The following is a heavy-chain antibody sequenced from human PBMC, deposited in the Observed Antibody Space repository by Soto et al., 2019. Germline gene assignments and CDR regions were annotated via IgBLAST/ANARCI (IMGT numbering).Heavy chain of an antibody. CDR2: IYYSGST. CDR1: GGSISSGGYY. D-gene: IGHD6-6*01. Sequence: QVQLQESGPGLVKPSQTLSLTCTVSGGSISSGGYYWSWIRQHPGKGLEWIGYIYYSGSTYYNPSLKSRVTISVDTSKNPFSLKLSSVTAADTAVYYCARIWGIAARQGPLTFDYWGQGTLVTVSS. CDR3: ARIWGIAARQGPLTFDY. V-gene: IGHV4-31*03. J-gene: IGHJ4*02.